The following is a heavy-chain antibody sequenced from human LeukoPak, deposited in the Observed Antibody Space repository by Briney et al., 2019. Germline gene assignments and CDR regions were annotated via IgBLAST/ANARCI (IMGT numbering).Heavy chain of an antibody. D-gene: IGHD2-2*01. CDR1: GGSIRSYY. CDR2: IYTSGST. Sequence: SETLTLTCTVSGGSIRSYYWNWVRRPAGKGLEWIGRIYTSGSTNYNPSLKSRVTMSVDTSKNQFSLKLSSVTAADTAVYYCARDALYCSSTSCYRYWYFDLWGRGTLVTVSS. V-gene: IGHV4-4*07. CDR3: ARDALYCSSTSCYRYWYFDL. J-gene: IGHJ2*01.